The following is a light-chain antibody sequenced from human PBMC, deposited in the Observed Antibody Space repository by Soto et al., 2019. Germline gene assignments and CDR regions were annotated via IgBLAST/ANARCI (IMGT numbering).Light chain of an antibody. J-gene: IGKJ1*01. CDR1: QSISSW. CDR3: QQYYSYWT. V-gene: IGKV1-5*01. CDR2: DAS. Sequence: DIQMTQSPSTLSASVGDRGTITCRASQSISSWLAWYQQKPGKAPKLLIYDASTLENGVPARLSGSRSGPEFSLTISSMQPDDFATYYCQQYYSYWTFGQGTKVDIK.